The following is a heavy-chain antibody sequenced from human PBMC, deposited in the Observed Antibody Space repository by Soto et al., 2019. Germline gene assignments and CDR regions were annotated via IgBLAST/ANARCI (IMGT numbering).Heavy chain of an antibody. CDR3: AKNNRYCSSTNCFVFDY. D-gene: IGHD2-2*01. Sequence: EVQLVESGGGLVQPGGSLRLSCAASGFTFSGYWMSWVRQAPGKGLEWVANIKQDGSEKYYVDSVKGRFTISRDNAKNSLCLLMNSLRAEDTAVYYCAKNNRYCSSTNCFVFDYWGQGTLVTVSS. CDR1: GFTFSGYW. CDR2: IKQDGSEK. V-gene: IGHV3-7*01. J-gene: IGHJ4*02.